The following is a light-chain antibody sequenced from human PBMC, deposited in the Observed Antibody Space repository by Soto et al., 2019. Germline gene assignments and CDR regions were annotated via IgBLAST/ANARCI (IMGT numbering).Light chain of an antibody. CDR3: ASYTIKTTYV. J-gene: IGLJ1*01. V-gene: IGLV2-14*01. CDR1: NVDVGGYNY. CDR2: EVS. Sequence: QSVLTQPASVSGSPGQSITISCTGTNVDVGGYNYVSWYQHHPGKAPKLLIFEVSNRPSGVSNRFSGSKSGNTASLTISGLQSEDEADYYCASYTIKTTYVFXSGTKVTVL.